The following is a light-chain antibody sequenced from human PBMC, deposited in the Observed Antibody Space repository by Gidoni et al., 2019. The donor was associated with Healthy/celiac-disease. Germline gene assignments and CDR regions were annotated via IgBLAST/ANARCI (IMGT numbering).Light chain of an antibody. Sequence: QYVLTQPPSASGPPEPRVTISCSGSSSNIGSNTVKWYQQLPGTAPKLLIYSNNQRPSGVPDRCSGSKSGSSASLAISGLQSEDEADYYCGAWDDSLNGSGVVGTGTKVTVL. J-gene: IGLJ1*01. CDR3: GAWDDSLNGSGV. V-gene: IGLV1-44*01. CDR2: SNN. CDR1: SSNIGSNT.